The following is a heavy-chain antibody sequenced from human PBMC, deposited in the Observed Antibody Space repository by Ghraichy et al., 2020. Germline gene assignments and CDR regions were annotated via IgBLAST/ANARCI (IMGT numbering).Heavy chain of an antibody. CDR2: TYYRSKWYN. CDR3: ARCFGYCSGGSCYNYFDY. CDR1: GDSVSSNSAA. J-gene: IGHJ4*02. Sequence: SQTLSLTCAISGDSVSSNSAAWNWIRQSPSRGLEWLGRTYYRSKWYNDYAVSVKSRIIINPDTSKNQFSLQLNSVTPEDTAVYYCARCFGYCSGGSCYNYFDYWGQGTLVTVSS. D-gene: IGHD2-15*01. V-gene: IGHV6-1*01.